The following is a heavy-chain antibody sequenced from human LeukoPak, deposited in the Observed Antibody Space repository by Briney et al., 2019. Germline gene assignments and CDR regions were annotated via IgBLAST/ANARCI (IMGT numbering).Heavy chain of an antibody. CDR1: GDSVSSNSAA. J-gene: IGHJ4*02. D-gene: IGHD3-9*01. CDR2: TYYRSKWYN. CDR3: ASGGDILTGYEPFDY. V-gene: IGHV6-1*01. Sequence: SRTLSLTCAISGDSVSSNSAAWNWIRQSPSRGLEWLGRTYYRSKWYNDYAVSVKSRITINPDTSKNQFSLQLNSVTPEDTAVYYCASGGDILTGYEPFDYWGQGTLVTVSS.